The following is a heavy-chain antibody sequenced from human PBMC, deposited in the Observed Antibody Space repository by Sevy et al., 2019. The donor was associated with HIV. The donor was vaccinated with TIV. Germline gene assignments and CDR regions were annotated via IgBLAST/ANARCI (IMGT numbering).Heavy chain of an antibody. Sequence: GGSLRLSCAGYGFSFSGSDMHWVRQPTGKGLEWISSIGTLGDTFYADSVKGLFTISRDNAKSSSYLEMSSLRAGDTAIYYTDRGLQTHCDRTACPLDHWGQGTLVTVSS. V-gene: IGHV3-13*01. CDR3: DRGLQTHCDRTACPLDH. D-gene: IGHD2-21*01. CDR1: GFSFSGSD. J-gene: IGHJ5*02. CDR2: IGTLGDT.